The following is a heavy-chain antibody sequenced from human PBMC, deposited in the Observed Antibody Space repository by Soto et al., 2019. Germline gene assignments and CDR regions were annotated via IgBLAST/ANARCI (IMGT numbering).Heavy chain of an antibody. J-gene: IGHJ6*02. CDR3: ASVTAVSGYDYYYGRYV. D-gene: IGHD3-16*01. CDR1: GFTFSDYY. V-gene: IGHV3-11*01. Sequence: QVQLVESGGGLVKPGGSLRLSCAASGFTFSDYYMSWIRQAPGKGLECISYISTSGSTIYYADSVKGRFTISRDNAKSSLYLQLNSLRAEDTGVYYCASVTAVSGYDYYYGRYVWGQWTTVTVYS. CDR2: ISTSGSTI.